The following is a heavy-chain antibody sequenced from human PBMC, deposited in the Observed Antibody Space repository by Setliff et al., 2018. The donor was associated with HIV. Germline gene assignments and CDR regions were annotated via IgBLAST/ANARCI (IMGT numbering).Heavy chain of an antibody. CDR1: GGSISSGDYY. Sequence: PSETLSLTCTVSGGSISSGDYYWSWIRQPPGKGLEWIGNIYDSESTYYNPSLKSRVTISVDTSKNLFSLKLNSVTAADTAVYYCAKGSYYDWFDPWGQGTLVTVSS. J-gene: IGHJ5*01. CDR2: IYDSEST. CDR3: AKGSYYDWFDP. V-gene: IGHV4-30-4*08. D-gene: IGHD3-10*01.